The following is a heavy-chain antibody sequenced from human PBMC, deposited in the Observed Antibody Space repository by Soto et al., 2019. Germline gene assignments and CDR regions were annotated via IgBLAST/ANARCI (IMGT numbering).Heavy chain of an antibody. CDR2: ISNDGSNK. CDR3: ASPPIYSGTYWIQY. V-gene: IGHV3-30-3*01. J-gene: IGHJ4*02. CDR1: GFTFSNHD. D-gene: IGHD1-26*01. Sequence: ESGGGVGQPGRSLRLSCAASGFTFSNHDMHWVRQAPGTGLDWVAVISNDGSNKYYADSVKGRFTISRDNSKNTLYLQMNSLRAEDTALYYCASPPIYSGTYWIQYWGQGTLVTVSS.